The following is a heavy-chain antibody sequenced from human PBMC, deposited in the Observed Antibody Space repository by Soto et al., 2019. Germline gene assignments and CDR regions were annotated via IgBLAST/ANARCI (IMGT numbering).Heavy chain of an antibody. CDR1: GGSISGSSYY. D-gene: IGHD2-8*02. V-gene: IGHV4-39*01. J-gene: IGHJ3*02. CDR2: IYYRGST. Sequence: PSETLSLTCTVSGGSISGSSYYWGWIRQSPGKGLEWIGSIYYRGSTYYSPSLKSRVTMSVDTSNNQFSLKLNSVTAADTAVYYCARPGGPAAPESPFDIWGQGTMVTVSS. CDR3: ARPGGPAAPESPFDI.